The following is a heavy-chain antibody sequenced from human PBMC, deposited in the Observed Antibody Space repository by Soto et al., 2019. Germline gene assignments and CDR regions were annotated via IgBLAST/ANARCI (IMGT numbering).Heavy chain of an antibody. CDR3: ARGGGYCSGGSCYSVWFGP. D-gene: IGHD2-15*01. V-gene: IGHV4-59*01. CDR2: IYYSGST. CDR1: GGSISSYY. J-gene: IGHJ5*02. Sequence: PETLSLTCTVAGGSISSYYWSWIRQPSGKGLEWIGYIYYSGSTNYNPSLKSRVTISVDTSKNQFSLKLSSVTDADTAVYYCARGGGYCSGGSCYSVWFGPWGQGTLVTVSS.